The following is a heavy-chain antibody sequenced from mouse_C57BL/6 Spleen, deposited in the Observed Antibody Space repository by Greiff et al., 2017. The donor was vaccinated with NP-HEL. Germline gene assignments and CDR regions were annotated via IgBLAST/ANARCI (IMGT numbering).Heavy chain of an antibody. Sequence: QVQLQQSGAELVRPGSSVKLSCKASGYTFTSYWMDWVKQRPGQGLEWIGNIYPSDSETHYNQKFKDKATLTVDKSSSTAYMQLSSLTSEDSAVYYCARRGDYDDSFAYWGQGTLVTVSA. CDR3: ARRGDYDDSFAY. V-gene: IGHV1-61*01. CDR2: IYPSDSET. CDR1: GYTFTSYW. J-gene: IGHJ3*01. D-gene: IGHD2-4*01.